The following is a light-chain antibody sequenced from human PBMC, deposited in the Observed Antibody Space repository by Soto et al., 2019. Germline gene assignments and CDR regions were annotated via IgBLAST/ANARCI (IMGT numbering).Light chain of an antibody. J-gene: IGLJ1*01. CDR2: EVS. Sequence: QSALTQPPSASGSPGQSVTISFTGTSSDVGGYNYVSWYQQHPGKAPKLMIYEVSKRPSGVPDRFSGSKSGNTASLTVSGRQADRVADYYCSSYAGSNNFGVFGTGSKVTVL. CDR1: SSDVGGYNY. V-gene: IGLV2-8*01. CDR3: SSYAGSNNFGV.